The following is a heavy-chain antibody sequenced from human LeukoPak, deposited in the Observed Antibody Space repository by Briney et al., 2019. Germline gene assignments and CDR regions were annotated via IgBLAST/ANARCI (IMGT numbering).Heavy chain of an antibody. V-gene: IGHV3-23*01. CDR1: GFTFSSYA. Sequence: QSGGSLRLSCAASGFTFSSYAMSWVRQAPGKGLEWVSAIGGSGGGTYYADSVKGRFTISRDNSKNTLYLQMNSLRAEDTAVYYCAKGDYGDYEYNWFDPWGQGTLVTVSS. D-gene: IGHD4-17*01. J-gene: IGHJ5*02. CDR3: AKGDYGDYEYNWFDP. CDR2: IGGSGGGT.